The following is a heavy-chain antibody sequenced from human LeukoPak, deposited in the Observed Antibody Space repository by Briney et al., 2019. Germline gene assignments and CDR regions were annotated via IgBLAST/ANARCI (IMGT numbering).Heavy chain of an antibody. CDR2: ISSSSDYI. J-gene: IGHJ6*02. Sequence: GGSLRLSCAASGFTFSSYSMTWVRQAPGKGLEWVSSISSSSDYIYYADSVKGRFTISRDNAKNSLYLQMNSLRAEDTAVYYCARAVTFLGADYYYYYGMDVWGQGTTVTVSS. CDR3: ARAVTFLGADYYYYYGMDV. CDR1: GFTFSSYS. D-gene: IGHD3-16*01. V-gene: IGHV3-21*04.